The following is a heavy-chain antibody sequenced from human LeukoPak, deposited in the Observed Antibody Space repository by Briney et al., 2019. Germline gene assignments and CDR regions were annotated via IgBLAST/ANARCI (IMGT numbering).Heavy chain of an antibody. Sequence: ASVKVSCKASGYTFTSYAMHWVRQAPGQRLEWMGWINAGNGNTKYSQKFQGRVTMTTDTSTSTAYMELRSLRSDDTAVYYCAKGYSYGARAPYYYYGMDVWGQGTTVTVSS. D-gene: IGHD5-18*01. CDR2: INAGNGNT. CDR1: GYTFTSYA. V-gene: IGHV1-3*01. CDR3: AKGYSYGARAPYYYYGMDV. J-gene: IGHJ6*02.